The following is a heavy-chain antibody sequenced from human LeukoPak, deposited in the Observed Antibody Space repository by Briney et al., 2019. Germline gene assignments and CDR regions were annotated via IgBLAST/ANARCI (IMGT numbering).Heavy chain of an antibody. Sequence: GRSLRLSCAASGFTFSSYAMHWVRQAPGKGLEWVAVISYDGSNKYYADSVKGRFTISRDNSKNTLYLQMNSLRAEDTAVYYCARGVSYRQLDYFDYWGQGPLVTVSS. D-gene: IGHD6-13*01. J-gene: IGHJ4*02. CDR1: GFTFSSYA. CDR3: ARGVSYRQLDYFDY. CDR2: ISYDGSNK. V-gene: IGHV3-30-3*01.